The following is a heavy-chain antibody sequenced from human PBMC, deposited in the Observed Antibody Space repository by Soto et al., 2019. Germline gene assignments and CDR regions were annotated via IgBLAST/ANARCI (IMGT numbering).Heavy chain of an antibody. J-gene: IGHJ4*02. Sequence: QVQLQESGPGLVKPSETLSLTCTVSGGSISSYYWSWIRQPPGKGLEWIGYIYYSGSTNYNPSLKSRVTIAVDTSKNQFSLQLSSVTAADPAVYYCARRYGGTFDYWGQGTLVTVSS. CDR3: ARRYGGTFDY. CDR2: IYYSGST. CDR1: GGSISSYY. V-gene: IGHV4-59*08. D-gene: IGHD2-15*01.